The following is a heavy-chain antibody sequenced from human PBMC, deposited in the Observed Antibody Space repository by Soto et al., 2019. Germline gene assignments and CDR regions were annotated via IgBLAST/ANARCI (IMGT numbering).Heavy chain of an antibody. CDR2: ISYSGST. Sequence: QVQLQESGPGLVKPSQTLSLSCTISGGSISSGAYYWSWVRQHPGKGLEWIGSISYSGSTYYNPSLKSVVIIQVNMSGQQFSLRLDSLPAGETPVYYCARGKVYITGTSDDWLDPWGKGTQVPVSS. CDR3: ARGKVYITGTSDDWLDP. D-gene: IGHD1-7*01. J-gene: IGHJ5*02. V-gene: IGHV4-31*01. CDR1: GGSISSGAYY.